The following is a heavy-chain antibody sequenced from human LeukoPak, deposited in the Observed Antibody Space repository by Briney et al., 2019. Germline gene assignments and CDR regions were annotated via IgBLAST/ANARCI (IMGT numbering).Heavy chain of an antibody. D-gene: IGHD3-22*01. CDR3: ARHYYDSSGYYYDPNYFDY. J-gene: IGHJ4*02. V-gene: IGHV4-34*01. Sequence: SETLSLTCAVYGGSFSVYYWSWIRQPPGKGLEWIGEINHSGSTNYNPSLKSRVTISVDTSKNQFSLKLSSVTAADTAVYYCARHYYDSSGYYYDPNYFDYWGQGTLVTVSS. CDR2: INHSGST. CDR1: GGSFSVYY.